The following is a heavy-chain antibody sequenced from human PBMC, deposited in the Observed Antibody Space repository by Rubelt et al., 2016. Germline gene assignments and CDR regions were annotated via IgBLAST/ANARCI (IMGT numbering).Heavy chain of an antibody. CDR3: ARESDYYNWFDP. CDR1: GGSFSGYY. CDR2: INHSGST. V-gene: IGHV4-34*01. J-gene: IGHJ5*02. Sequence: QVQLQQWGAGLLKPSETLSLTCAVYGGSFSGYYWSWIRQPPGKGLEWIGEINHSGSTNYNPSLKSRVTISVDTSKNQFSLKLSSVTAADTAVYYCARESDYYNWFDPWGQGTLVTVSS. D-gene: IGHD4-17*01.